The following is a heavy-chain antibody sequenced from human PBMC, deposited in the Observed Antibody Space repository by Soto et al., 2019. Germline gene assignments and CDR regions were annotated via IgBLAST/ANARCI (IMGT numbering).Heavy chain of an antibody. D-gene: IGHD4-17*01. CDR2: ISYDGSNK. J-gene: IGHJ3*02. V-gene: IGHV3-30*18. CDR1: GFTFSSYG. Sequence: GESLRLSCAASGFTFSSYGMHWVRQAPGKGLEWVAVISYDGSNKYYADSVKGRFTISRDNSKNTLYLQMNSLRAEDTAVYYCAKPLTVTTFGDAFDIWGQGTMVTVSS. CDR3: AKPLTVTTFGDAFDI.